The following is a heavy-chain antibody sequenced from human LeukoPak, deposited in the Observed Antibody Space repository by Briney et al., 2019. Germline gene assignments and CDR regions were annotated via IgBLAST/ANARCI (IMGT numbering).Heavy chain of an antibody. CDR1: GGAISGSFYY. J-gene: IGHJ4*02. CDR2: IYYSGST. Sequence: SETLSLTCTVSGGAISGSFYYWGWIRQPPGKGLEWIGSIYYSGSTYYNPSLKSRVTISVDTSKNQFSLNLSSVTAADTAVYYCARRGLIDYWGQGALVTVSS. D-gene: IGHD3/OR15-3a*01. V-gene: IGHV4-39*01. CDR3: ARRGLIDY.